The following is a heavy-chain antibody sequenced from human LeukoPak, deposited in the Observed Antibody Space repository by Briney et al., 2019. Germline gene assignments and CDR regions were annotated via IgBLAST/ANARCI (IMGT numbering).Heavy chain of an antibody. Sequence: SETLSLTCAVYGGSFSGYYWSWIRQPPGEGLEWIGEINHSGSTNYNPSLKSRVTISVDTSKNQFSLKLSSVTAADTAVYYCARGIQLWRSFDYWGQGTLVTVSS. CDR3: ARGIQLWRSFDY. V-gene: IGHV4-34*01. J-gene: IGHJ4*02. CDR2: INHSGST. CDR1: GGSFSGYY. D-gene: IGHD5-18*01.